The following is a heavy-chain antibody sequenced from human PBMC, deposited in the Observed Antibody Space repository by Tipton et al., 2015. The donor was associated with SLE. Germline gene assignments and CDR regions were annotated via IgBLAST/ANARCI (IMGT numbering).Heavy chain of an antibody. CDR1: GGSISSYY. CDR2: IYTSGST. Sequence: LRLSCTVSGGSISSYYWNWIRQPAGKGLEWIGRIYTSGSTNYNPSLKSRVTMSVDTSKNQFSLKLSSVTAADTAVYYCASDVMDAFDIWGQGTMVTVSS. J-gene: IGHJ3*02. V-gene: IGHV4-4*07. CDR3: ASDVMDAFDI. D-gene: IGHD3-16*01.